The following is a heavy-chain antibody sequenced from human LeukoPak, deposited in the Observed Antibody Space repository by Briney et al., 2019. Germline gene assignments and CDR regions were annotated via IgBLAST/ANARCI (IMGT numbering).Heavy chain of an antibody. CDR1: GFTFSSYS. V-gene: IGHV3-48*01. Sequence: GGSLRLSCAASGFTFSSYSMNWVRQAPGKGLEWVSYISRSSSIIYHADSVKGRFTISRDNAKNSLYLQMNSLRADDTAVYYCAREMTTAYAFDIWGQGTTVTVSS. CDR2: ISRSSSII. D-gene: IGHD4-11*01. CDR3: AREMTTAYAFDI. J-gene: IGHJ3*02.